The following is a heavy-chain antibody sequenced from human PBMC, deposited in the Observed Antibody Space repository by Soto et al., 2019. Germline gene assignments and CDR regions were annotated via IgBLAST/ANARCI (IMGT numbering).Heavy chain of an antibody. V-gene: IGHV3-33*01. CDR3: ATQCAEFGGGSCYGSYYYYMDV. D-gene: IGHD2-15*01. CDR2: IWYDGSNK. Sequence: GGSLRLSCAASGFTFSSYGMHWVRQAPGKGLEWVAVIWYDGSNKYYADSVKGRFTISRDNSKNTLYLQMNSLRAEDTAVYYCATQCAEFGGGSCYGSYYYYMDVWGKGTTVTVSS. CDR1: GFTFSSYG. J-gene: IGHJ6*03.